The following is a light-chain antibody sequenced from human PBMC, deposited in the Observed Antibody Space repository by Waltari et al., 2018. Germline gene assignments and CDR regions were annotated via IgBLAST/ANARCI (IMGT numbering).Light chain of an antibody. Sequence: QSALTQPPSVSGSPGQSVTISCTGSRSDVGGSNRVSWYQQPPCTAPKLILYEFNIRPSGVPDRVSGSKSGDTASLTISGLQAEDEADYFCMAHATTTYAFGTGTEVTVL. CDR1: RSDVGGSNR. CDR2: EFN. CDR3: MAHATTTYA. V-gene: IGLV2-18*02. J-gene: IGLJ1*01.